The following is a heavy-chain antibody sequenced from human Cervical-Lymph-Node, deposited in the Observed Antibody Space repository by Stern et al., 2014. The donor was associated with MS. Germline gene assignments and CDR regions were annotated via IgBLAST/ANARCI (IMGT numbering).Heavy chain of an antibody. CDR3: ARRQGPLIAARPFDF. CDR1: GGSISSGTYY. Sequence: QVQLQESGPGLVKPSETLSLTCTVSGGSISSGTYYWGWIRQTPREGLEWIGSIDYTRTTYFNPSLKGRVIISVDTSKHQFPPPLPSVTAADTALYYCARRQGPLIAARPFDFWGQGTLVTVSS. D-gene: IGHD6-6*01. CDR2: IDYTRTT. J-gene: IGHJ4*02. V-gene: IGHV4-39*01.